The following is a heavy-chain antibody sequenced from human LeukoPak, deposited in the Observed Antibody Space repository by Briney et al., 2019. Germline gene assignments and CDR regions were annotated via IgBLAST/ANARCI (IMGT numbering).Heavy chain of an antibody. CDR2: ISGSGGST. D-gene: IGHD3-22*01. J-gene: IGHJ4*02. V-gene: IGHV3-23*01. CDR1: GFTFSSYA. CDR3: AKQYYYDSSGYPNYFDY. Sequence: GGSLRLSCTASGFTFSSYAMSWVRQAPGKGLEWVSAISGSGGSTYYADSVKGRFTISRDNSKNTLYLQMNSLRAEDTAVYYCAKQYYYDSSGYPNYFDYWGQGTLVTVSS.